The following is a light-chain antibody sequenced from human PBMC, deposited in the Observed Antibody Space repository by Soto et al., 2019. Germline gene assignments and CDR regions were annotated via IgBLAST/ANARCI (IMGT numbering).Light chain of an antibody. Sequence: EIVMTQSPATLSVSPGERATLSCRASQSVSSNLAWYQQKPGQAPRLLIYGASTRATGIPARFSGSGSGTEFTLTIRSLQSEDFAVYYCQQYNNWPETFGQGTTVDIK. CDR3: QQYNNWPET. CDR2: GAS. V-gene: IGKV3-15*01. J-gene: IGKJ1*01. CDR1: QSVSSN.